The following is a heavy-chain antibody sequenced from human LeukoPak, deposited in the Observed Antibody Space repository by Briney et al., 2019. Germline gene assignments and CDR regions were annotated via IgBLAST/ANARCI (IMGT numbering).Heavy chain of an antibody. J-gene: IGHJ4*02. Sequence: GRSLRLSCAASGFTFDDYAMHWVRQAPGEGLEWVSGISWNSGSIGYADSVKGRFTMSRDNAKNSLYLQMNSLRAEDTALYYCAKTALGAGPSPFDYWGQGTLVTVSS. CDR2: ISWNSGSI. CDR3: AKTALGAGPSPFDY. V-gene: IGHV3-9*01. CDR1: GFTFDDYA. D-gene: IGHD6-19*01.